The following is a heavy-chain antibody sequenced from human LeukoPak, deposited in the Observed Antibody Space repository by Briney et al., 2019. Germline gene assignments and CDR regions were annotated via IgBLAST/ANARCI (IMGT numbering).Heavy chain of an antibody. CDR3: TKDRTGANFPD. V-gene: IGHV1-2*02. Sequence: ASVKVSCKASGYTFTGYYMHWVRQTPGQGLEWMGWINPNTGDTDYAQKFQGRVAMTRDTSVSTAYMELNRLRTDDTAVYYCTKDRTGANFPDWGQGTLVTVSS. CDR1: GYTFTGYY. D-gene: IGHD2-8*02. J-gene: IGHJ1*01. CDR2: INPNTGDT.